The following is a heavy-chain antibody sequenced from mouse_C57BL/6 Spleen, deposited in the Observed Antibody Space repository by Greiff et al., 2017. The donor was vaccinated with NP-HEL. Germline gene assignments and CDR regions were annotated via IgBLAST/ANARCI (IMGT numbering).Heavy chain of an antibody. J-gene: IGHJ1*03. V-gene: IGHV5-17*01. CDR3: ARPDYYGSSSWYFDV. Sequence: EVMLVESGGGLVKPGGSLKLSCAASGFTFSDYGMHWVRQAPEKGLEWVAYISSGSSTIYYADTVKGRFTISRDNAKNTLFLQMTSLRSEDTAMYYCARPDYYGSSSWYFDVWGTGTTVTVSS. CDR2: ISSGSSTI. CDR1: GFTFSDYG. D-gene: IGHD1-1*01.